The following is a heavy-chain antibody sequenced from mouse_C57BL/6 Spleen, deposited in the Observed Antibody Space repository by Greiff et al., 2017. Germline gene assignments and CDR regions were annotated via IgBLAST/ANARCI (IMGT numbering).Heavy chain of an antibody. V-gene: IGHV2-2*01. CDR2: IWSGGST. CDR1: GFSFTSYG. CDR3: ARKGHDSNSYYAMCD. D-gene: IGHD2-12*01. Sequence: VQLKESGPGLVQPSQSLSITCTVSGFSFTSYGVHWVRQSPGKGLEWLGVIWSGGSTDYNAAFISRLSISKDKSKSQVFFKMNSLQADDTAIYYCARKGHDSNSYYAMCDWGQRTSVTVAS. J-gene: IGHJ4*01.